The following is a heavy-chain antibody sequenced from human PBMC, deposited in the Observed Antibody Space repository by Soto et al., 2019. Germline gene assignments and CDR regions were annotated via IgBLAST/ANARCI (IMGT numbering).Heavy chain of an antibody. Sequence: GGSLRLSCAASGFTFSNYWMSWVRQAPGKGLEWVANIKQDGSENYHVDSVKGRFTISRDNAKNSLFLQMNSLRAEDTAIYYCARDSEVGPFDPWGQGTLVTVSS. V-gene: IGHV3-7*01. J-gene: IGHJ5*02. CDR2: IKQDGSEN. CDR1: GFTFSNYW. CDR3: ARDSEVGPFDP. D-gene: IGHD1-26*01.